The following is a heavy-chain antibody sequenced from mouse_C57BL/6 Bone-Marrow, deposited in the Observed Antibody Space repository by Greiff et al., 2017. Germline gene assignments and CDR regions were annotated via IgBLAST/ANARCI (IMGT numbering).Heavy chain of an antibody. CDR1: GFNIKDYY. V-gene: IGHV14-1*01. D-gene: IGHD1-1*01. CDR3: TTRYYGRSYDWYFDV. CDR2: IDPEDGDT. J-gene: IGHJ1*03. Sequence: VQLKESGAELVRPGASVKLSCTASGFNIKDYYMHWVKQRPEPSLEWIGRIDPEDGDTEYAPQFQGKATMTADTSSNTAYLQLSSLTSEDTAVYYCTTRYYGRSYDWYFDVWGTGTTVTVSS.